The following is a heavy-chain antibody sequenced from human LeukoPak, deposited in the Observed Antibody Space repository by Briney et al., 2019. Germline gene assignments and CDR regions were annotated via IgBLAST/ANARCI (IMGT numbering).Heavy chain of an antibody. Sequence: GGSLRLSCAASGFTFSSYGMDWVRQAPGKGLEWVSSISSSSSYIYYADSVKGRFTISRDNAKHSLYLQMNSLRAEDTAVYYCARVDRSGRYYFDYWGQGTLVTVSS. J-gene: IGHJ4*02. D-gene: IGHD3-10*01. CDR2: ISSSSSYI. CDR3: ARVDRSGRYYFDY. V-gene: IGHV3-21*01. CDR1: GFTFSSYG.